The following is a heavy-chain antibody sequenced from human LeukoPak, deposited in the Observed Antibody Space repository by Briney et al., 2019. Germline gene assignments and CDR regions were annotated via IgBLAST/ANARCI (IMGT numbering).Heavy chain of an antibody. J-gene: IGHJ4*02. V-gene: IGHV4-59*08. D-gene: IGHD3-10*01. Sequence: PSQTLSLTRTVSRGSLCSQTWRCIRQPPGGGLWRGWYIYYSGSTTYTPPLKSGVTISLYTSKRHFSLKLSSVNAADTAVYYCARAGGPGMVRGLILKYYFDYWGQGTLVTVSS. CDR1: RGSLCSQT. CDR2: IYYSGST. CDR3: ARAGGPGMVRGLILKYYFDY.